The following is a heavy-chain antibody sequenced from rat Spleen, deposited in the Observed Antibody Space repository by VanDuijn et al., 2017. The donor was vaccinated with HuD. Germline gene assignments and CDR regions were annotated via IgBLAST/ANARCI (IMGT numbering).Heavy chain of an antibody. D-gene: IGHD5-1*01. V-gene: IGHV5-7*01. CDR1: GFTFSDYY. CDR3: ARQNWPYYFDY. CDR2: IVYDTSST. J-gene: IGHJ2*01. Sequence: EVQLVESGGGLVRPGRSLKLSCAASGFTFSDYYMAWVRQAPKKGLEWVATIVYDTSSTYYRDSVKGRFTISRTNAKNTLYLQMDSLRSEDTATYYCARQNWPYYFDYWGQGVLVTVSS.